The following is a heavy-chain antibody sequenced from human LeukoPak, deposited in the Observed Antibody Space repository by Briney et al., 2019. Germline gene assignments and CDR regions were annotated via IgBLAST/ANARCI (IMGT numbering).Heavy chain of an antibody. J-gene: IGHJ4*02. Sequence: PGGSLRLSCAASGFTFSSYAMSWVRQAPRKGLEWVSAISGSGGSTYFADSVKGRFTISRDNSKNTLYLQMNSLRAEDTAVYYCAKDPEWLVRGAFDYWGQGTLVTVSS. CDR2: ISGSGGST. D-gene: IGHD6-19*01. CDR3: AKDPEWLVRGAFDY. V-gene: IGHV3-23*01. CDR1: GFTFSSYA.